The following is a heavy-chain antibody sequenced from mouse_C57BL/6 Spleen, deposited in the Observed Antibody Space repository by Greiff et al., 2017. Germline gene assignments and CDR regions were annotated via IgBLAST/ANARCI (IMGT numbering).Heavy chain of an antibody. Sequence: EVQLVESGGGLVKPGGSLKLSCAASGFTFSDYGMHWVRQAPEKGLAWVAYISSGSSTIYYADTVKGRFTISRDNAKNTLFLQMTSLRSEDTAMYYCARDYAYAMDYWGQGTSVTVSS. V-gene: IGHV5-17*01. J-gene: IGHJ4*01. CDR1: GFTFSDYG. CDR3: ARDYAYAMDY. D-gene: IGHD2-4*01. CDR2: ISSGSSTI.